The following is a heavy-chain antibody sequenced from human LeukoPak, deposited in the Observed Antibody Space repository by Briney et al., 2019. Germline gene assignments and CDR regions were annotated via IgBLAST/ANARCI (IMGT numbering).Heavy chain of an antibody. V-gene: IGHV4-34*01. Sequence: SETLSLTCAVYGGSFSGYYWSWIRQPPGKGLEWIGEINHSGSTNYNPSLRSRVTISVDTSKNQFSLKLSSVTAADTAVYYCARLVTGLRQTRRYYYYGMDVWGKGTTVTVSS. CDR3: ARLVTGLRQTRRYYYYGMDV. CDR1: GGSFSGYY. D-gene: IGHD5-12*01. CDR2: INHSGST. J-gene: IGHJ6*04.